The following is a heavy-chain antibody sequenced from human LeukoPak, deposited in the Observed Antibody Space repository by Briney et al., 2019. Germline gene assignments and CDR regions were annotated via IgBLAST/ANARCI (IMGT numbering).Heavy chain of an antibody. Sequence: GGSLRLSCAASGFTFSSYGMSWVRQAPGKGLEWVSVISGSGGSTYYADSVKGRFTISRDNSKNTLYLQMNSLRAEDTAVYYCAKDLTSYLETWSDPWGQGTLVTVSS. CDR3: AKDLTSYLETWSDP. V-gene: IGHV3-23*01. CDR2: ISGSGGST. CDR1: GFTFSSYG. J-gene: IGHJ5*02.